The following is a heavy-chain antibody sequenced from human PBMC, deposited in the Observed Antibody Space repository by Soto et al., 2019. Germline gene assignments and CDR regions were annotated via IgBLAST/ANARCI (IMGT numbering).Heavy chain of an antibody. Sequence: QVQLVQSGAEVKQPGASVKVSCKSSGYTFTHYAMHWVRQAPGQGLEWLGWTNTGNGDTGFSQKFQGRVSITMDTAASTTYVELSSLISEDTAVYYCARQGDSRVLRDTFDIWGQGTLVTVAS. J-gene: IGHJ3*02. CDR2: TNTGNGDT. CDR3: ARQGDSRVLRDTFDI. V-gene: IGHV1-3*04. CDR1: GYTFTHYA. D-gene: IGHD2-8*01.